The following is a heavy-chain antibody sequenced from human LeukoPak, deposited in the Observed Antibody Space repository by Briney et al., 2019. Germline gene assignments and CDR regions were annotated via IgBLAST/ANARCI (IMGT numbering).Heavy chain of an antibody. D-gene: IGHD6-19*01. Sequence: PGRSLRLSCAASGFTFSSYGRHWVRQAPGKGLEWVAVISYDGSNKYYADSVKGRFTISRDNSKSTLCLQMNSLRAEDTAVYYCARPGIAVAGNFDYWGQGTLVTVSS. CDR2: ISYDGSNK. CDR3: ARPGIAVAGNFDY. CDR1: GFTFSSYG. V-gene: IGHV3-30*03. J-gene: IGHJ4*02.